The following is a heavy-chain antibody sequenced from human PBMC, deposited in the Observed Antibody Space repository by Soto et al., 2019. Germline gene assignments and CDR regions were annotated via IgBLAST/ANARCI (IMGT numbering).Heavy chain of an antibody. CDR2: IIPIFTSA. Sequence: QVQLVQSGAEVKKPGSSVKVSWKASGGSFNSNAFSWVRQAPGQGLEWLGGIIPIFTSANYAQKFQGRVTITAEESSITIYMELSRLTPEDTAVYYCAKTTGTTYILNGMDVWGPGTTVTVSS. V-gene: IGHV1-69*01. D-gene: IGHD4-17*01. CDR1: GGSFNSNA. CDR3: AKTTGTTYILNGMDV. J-gene: IGHJ6*02.